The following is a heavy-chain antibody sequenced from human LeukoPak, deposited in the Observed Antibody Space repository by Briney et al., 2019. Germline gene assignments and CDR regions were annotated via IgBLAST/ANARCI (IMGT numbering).Heavy chain of an antibody. CDR1: EFSISGDA. Sequence: PGTSLRLSRTASEFSISGDAMHWVRRASGKGLQWVADISCDRKSKYYADAVKGLVTISSDNSKNTLYLQMNSLRTDDTALVYCSSETHDPIVFWGPGTLVTVSS. J-gene: IGHJ3*01. V-gene: IGHV3-30*04. CDR2: ISCDRKSK. D-gene: IGHD2-15*01. CDR3: SSETHDPIVF.